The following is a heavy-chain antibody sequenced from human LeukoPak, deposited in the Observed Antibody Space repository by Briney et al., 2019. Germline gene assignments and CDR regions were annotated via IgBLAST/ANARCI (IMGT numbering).Heavy chain of an antibody. J-gene: IGHJ6*03. CDR2: IYYSGST. CDR1: GGSISSYY. V-gene: IGHV4-59*12. Sequence: SETLSLTCTVSGGSISSYYWSWIRQPPGKGLEWIGYIYYSGSTNYNPSLKSRVTISVDTSKNQFSLKLSSVTAADTAVYYCARDGRGYSEAGLYYYMDVWGKGTTVTVSS. D-gene: IGHD5-18*01. CDR3: ARDGRGYSEAGLYYYMDV.